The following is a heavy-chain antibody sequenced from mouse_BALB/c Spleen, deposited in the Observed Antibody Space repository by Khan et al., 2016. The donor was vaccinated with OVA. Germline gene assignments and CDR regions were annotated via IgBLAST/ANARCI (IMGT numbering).Heavy chain of an antibody. D-gene: IGHD1-1*02. CDR2: ISDGGSST. CDR1: GFTFSDYY. V-gene: IGHV5-4*02. CDR3: ARAGYGGFAY. J-gene: IGHJ3*01. Sequence: EVELVESGGGLVKPGGSLKLSCAASGFTFSDYYMYWVRQTPEKRLEWVATISDGGSSTYYPDSVKGGFTISRDNAKNKQYLQMSSLHSEDTAIYYFARAGYGGFAYWGQGTLVTVSA.